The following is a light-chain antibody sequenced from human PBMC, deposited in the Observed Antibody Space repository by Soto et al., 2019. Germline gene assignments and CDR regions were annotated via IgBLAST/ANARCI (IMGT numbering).Light chain of an antibody. CDR2: DVT. CDR1: SSDVGGYNY. V-gene: IGLV2-14*01. J-gene: IGLJ2*01. Sequence: QSALTQPASVSGSPGQSITISCTGTSSDVGGYNYVSWYRQHPGFAPKLIIYDVTNRPSGVSSRFSGSKSGNTASLTISGFQAEDEDDYYCSSYTGSSTPVVFGGGTKLTVL. CDR3: SSYTGSSTPVV.